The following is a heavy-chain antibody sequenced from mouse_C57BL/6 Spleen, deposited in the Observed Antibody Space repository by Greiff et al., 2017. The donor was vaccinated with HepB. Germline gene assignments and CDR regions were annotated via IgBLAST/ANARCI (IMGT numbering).Heavy chain of an antibody. Sequence: VQLKESGPELVKPGASVKISCKASGYSFTGYYMNWVKQSPENSLEWIGEINPSTGGTTYNQKFKAKATLTVDKSSSTANMQLKSLTSEDSAFYYGARFTTVAMDYWGQGTSVTVSS. J-gene: IGHJ4*01. CDR2: INPSTGGT. V-gene: IGHV1-42*01. CDR1: GYSFTGYY. D-gene: IGHD1-1*01. CDR3: ARFTTVAMDY.